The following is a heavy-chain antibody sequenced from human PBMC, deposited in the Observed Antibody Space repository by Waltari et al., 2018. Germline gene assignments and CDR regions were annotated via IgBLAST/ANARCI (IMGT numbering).Heavy chain of an antibody. D-gene: IGHD3-3*01. Sequence: QVQLVESGGGVVQPGGSLRLSCAASGFTFSSYGMHWVRQAPGKGLEWVAFIRYDGSNKYYADSVKGRFTISRDNSKNTLYLQMNSLRAEDTAVYYCAKETHYDFWSGYPCGADYWGQGTLVTVSS. V-gene: IGHV3-30*02. CDR2: IRYDGSNK. CDR1: GFTFSSYG. CDR3: AKETHYDFWSGYPCGADY. J-gene: IGHJ4*02.